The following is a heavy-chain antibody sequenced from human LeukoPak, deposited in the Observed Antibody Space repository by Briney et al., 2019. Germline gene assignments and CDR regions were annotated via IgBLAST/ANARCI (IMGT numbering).Heavy chain of an antibody. CDR3: AKDTSGSSITYFDY. CDR2: ISGSGGST. CDR1: GFTFSSYA. Sequence: GGSLRLSCAASGFTFSSYAMSWVRQAPGKGLEWVSAISGSGGSTYYADSVKGRFTISRDNSKNTLYLQMNGLRAEDTAVYYCAKDTSGSSITYFDYWGQGTLVTVSS. J-gene: IGHJ4*02. D-gene: IGHD1-26*01. V-gene: IGHV3-23*01.